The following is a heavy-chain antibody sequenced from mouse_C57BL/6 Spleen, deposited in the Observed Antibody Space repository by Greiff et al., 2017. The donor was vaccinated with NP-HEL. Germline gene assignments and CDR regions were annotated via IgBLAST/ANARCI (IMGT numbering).Heavy chain of an antibody. D-gene: IGHD1-1*01. CDR3: ARSEYYGSIYYFDD. V-gene: IGHV1-81*01. CDR2: IDPRSGNT. CDR1: GYTFTSYC. Sequence: VQLQQPGAELARPGASVKLSCKASGYTFTSYCMSWVKQRTGQGLEWIGEIDPRSGNTYYNEKFKGKATLTADKSSSTAYMELRSLTSEDSAVYFCARSEYYGSIYYFDDWGQGSTLTDSS. J-gene: IGHJ2*01.